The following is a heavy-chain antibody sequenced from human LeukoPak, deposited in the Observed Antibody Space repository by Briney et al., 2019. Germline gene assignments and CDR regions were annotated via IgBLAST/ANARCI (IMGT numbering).Heavy chain of an antibody. Sequence: SETLSLTCTVSGGSISSAPYYWSWIRQRPGKGLEWMGYISHSGNTYYNPSLKSRVTISVDTSKNQFSLKLSSVTAADTAVYYCAVEMATIGIDYWGQGTLVTVSS. CDR2: ISHSGNT. CDR1: GGSISSAPYY. J-gene: IGHJ4*02. CDR3: AVEMATIGIDY. V-gene: IGHV4-31*03. D-gene: IGHD5-24*01.